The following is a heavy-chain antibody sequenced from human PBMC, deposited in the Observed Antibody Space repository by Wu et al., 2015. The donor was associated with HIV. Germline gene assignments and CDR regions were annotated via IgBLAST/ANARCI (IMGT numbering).Heavy chain of an antibody. CDR1: GGTFDNYA. J-gene: IGHJ5*02. V-gene: IGHV1-69*05. D-gene: IGHD3-10*01. CDR3: ARGISMGSGRWLWFDP. Sequence: QVQLVQSGAEVKKPGSSVKVSCKASGGTFDNYAINWVRQAPGQGLEWMGGIIPLFDTTNYAQKLQGRVTITTDYSTSTAYMELSSLRYEDTAVYYCARGISMGSGRWLWFDPWGQGTLVTVPS. CDR2: IIPLFDTT.